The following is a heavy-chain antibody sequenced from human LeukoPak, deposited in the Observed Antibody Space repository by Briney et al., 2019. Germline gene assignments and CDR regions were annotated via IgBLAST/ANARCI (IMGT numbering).Heavy chain of an antibody. D-gene: IGHD3-22*01. J-gene: IGHJ1*01. Sequence: GASVKVSCKASGYTFTGYYMHWVRQAPGQGLEWMGWINPDSGGTNFAQTFQGRVTMTRDTSISTAYMELSSLRSDDTAVYYCARGNYDSSDFEYLQHWGQGTLVTVPS. CDR2: INPDSGGT. V-gene: IGHV1-2*02. CDR3: ARGNYDSSDFEYLQH. CDR1: GYTFTGYY.